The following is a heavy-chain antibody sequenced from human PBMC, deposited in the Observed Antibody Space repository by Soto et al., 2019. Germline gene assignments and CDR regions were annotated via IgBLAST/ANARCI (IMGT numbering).Heavy chain of an antibody. CDR2: ISVKGDRA. CDR3: AKGASTAAAGAPTFI. D-gene: IGHD6-25*01. CDR1: GFIFSAYA. J-gene: IGHJ4*02. V-gene: IGHV3-23*01. Sequence: PVGSLRLSCEASGFIFSAYAMTWVRQAPGKGLEWVSVISVKGDRAYYADAVKGRFTISRDNSKDTLFLQMNSLRAEDTAVYYCAKGASTAAAGAPTFIWGQGTLVTVSS.